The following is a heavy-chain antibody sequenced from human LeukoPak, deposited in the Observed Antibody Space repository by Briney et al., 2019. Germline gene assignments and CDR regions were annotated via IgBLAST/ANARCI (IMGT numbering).Heavy chain of an antibody. CDR1: GFNFRSYS. Sequence: PGDSLRLSCVASGFNFRSYSLNWVRQAPGRGLEWISYISGTSSTIYYTDSVKGRFTISRDNGKDSLYLQMNSPEVEDTAMYYCARDGTGGVNYCGAGSYDSWGQGTLVVVSS. CDR2: ISGTSSTI. J-gene: IGHJ4*02. D-gene: IGHD3-10*01. V-gene: IGHV3-48*01. CDR3: ARDGTGGVNYCGAGSYDS.